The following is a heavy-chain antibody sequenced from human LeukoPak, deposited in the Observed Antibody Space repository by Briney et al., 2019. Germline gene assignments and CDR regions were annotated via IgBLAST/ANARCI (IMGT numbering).Heavy chain of an antibody. CDR2: INHSGST. V-gene: IGHV4-34*01. D-gene: IGHD6-6*01. Sequence: SQTLSLTCAVYGGSFSGYYWSWIRQPPGKGLEWIGEINHSGSTNYNPSLKSRVTISVDTSKNQFSLKLSSVTAADTAVYYCARGNDSSSYYFDYWGQGTLVTVSS. J-gene: IGHJ4*02. CDR3: ARGNDSSSYYFDY. CDR1: GGSFSGYY.